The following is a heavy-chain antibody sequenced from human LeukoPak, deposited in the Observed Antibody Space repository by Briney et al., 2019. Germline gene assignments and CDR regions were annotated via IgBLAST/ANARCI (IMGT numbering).Heavy chain of an antibody. CDR1: GFTFSSNW. J-gene: IGHJ4*02. V-gene: IGHV3-74*01. CDR3: AKYGSGYFYY. Sequence: TGGSLRLSCAASGFTFSSNWMHWVRQAPGKGLVWVSRINSHGSSTNYADSVRGRFTISRDNAKNTLYLQMNSLRAEDTAVYYCAKYGSGYFYYWGQGTLVTVSS. D-gene: IGHD3-3*01. CDR2: INSHGSST.